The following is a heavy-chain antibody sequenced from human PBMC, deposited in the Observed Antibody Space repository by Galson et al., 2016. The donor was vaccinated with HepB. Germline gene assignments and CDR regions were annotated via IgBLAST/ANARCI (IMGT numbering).Heavy chain of an antibody. CDR3: ARDPGGGPTHGY. Sequence: SLRLSCAASGFTVSNNYMSWVRQAPGKGLEWVSVIYSGGSTYYADSVKGRFIISRGNSKNTVYLQMNSLRVEDTAVYYCARDPGGGPTHGYWGQGTLVTVSS. J-gene: IGHJ4*02. CDR1: GFTVSNNY. CDR2: IYSGGST. D-gene: IGHD3-16*01. V-gene: IGHV3-66*01.